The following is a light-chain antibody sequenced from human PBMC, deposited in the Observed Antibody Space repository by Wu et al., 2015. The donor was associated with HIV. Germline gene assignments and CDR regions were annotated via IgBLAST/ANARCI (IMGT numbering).Light chain of an antibody. CDR3: QQYNNWPPSFT. Sequence: EVVMTQSPATLSVSPGEIATLSCRASQSVTNNLVAWYQQKPGQAPRLLIYGASTRAAGIPDRFSGSGSGTEFTLTITSLQSEDFAVYYRQQYNNWPPSFTFGPGPKW. J-gene: IGKJ3*01. CDR2: GAS. CDR1: QSVTNN. V-gene: IGKV3-15*01.